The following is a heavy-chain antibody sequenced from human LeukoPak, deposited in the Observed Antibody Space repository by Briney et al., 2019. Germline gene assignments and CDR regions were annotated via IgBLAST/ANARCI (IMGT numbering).Heavy chain of an antibody. V-gene: IGHV1-8*01. CDR1: GYTFTSYD. J-gene: IGHJ4*02. CDR2: MNPNSGNA. D-gene: IGHD6-13*01. CDR3: ASTGIAAAGHPDY. Sequence: GASVKVSCKASGYTFTSYDINWVRQATGQGLEWMGWMNPNSGNAGYAQKFQGRVTMTRNTSISTAYMELSSLRSEDTAVYYCASTGIAAAGHPDYWGQGTLVTVSS.